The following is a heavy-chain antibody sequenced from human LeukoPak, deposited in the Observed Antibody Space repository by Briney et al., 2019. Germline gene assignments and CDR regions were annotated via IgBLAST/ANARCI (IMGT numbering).Heavy chain of an antibody. CDR3: ARTSGSYSTFDY. CDR2: IYYSGST. CDR1: GGSISSGDYY. Sequence: PSQTLSLTCTVSGGSISSGDYYWSWIRQPPGKGLERIGYIYYSGSTYYNPSLKSRVTISVDTSKNQFSLKLSSVTAADTAVYYCARTSGSYSTFDYWGQGTLVTVSS. D-gene: IGHD1-26*01. V-gene: IGHV4-30-4*01. J-gene: IGHJ4*02.